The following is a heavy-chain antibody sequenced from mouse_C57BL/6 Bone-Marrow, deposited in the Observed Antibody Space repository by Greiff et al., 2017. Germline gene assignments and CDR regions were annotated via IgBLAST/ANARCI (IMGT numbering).Heavy chain of an antibody. CDR3: TRRRLRRY. V-gene: IGHV1-15*01. J-gene: IGHJ3*01. CDR2: IDPETGGT. D-gene: IGHD2-2*01. Sequence: QVQLQQSGAELVRPGASVTLSCKASGYTFTDYEMHWVKQTPVHGLEWIGAIDPETGGTAYNQKFKGKAILTADKSSSTAYMELRSLTSEDSAVYYCTRRRLRRYWGQGTLVTVSA. CDR1: GYTFTDYE.